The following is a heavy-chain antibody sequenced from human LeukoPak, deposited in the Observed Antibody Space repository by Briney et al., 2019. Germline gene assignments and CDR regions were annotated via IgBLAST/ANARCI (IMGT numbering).Heavy chain of an antibody. V-gene: IGHV5-51*01. D-gene: IGHD3-10*01. CDR2: IYPGDSDT. Sequence: KAGESLKISCKGSGYSFSDYWIGWVRQMPGKGLEWMGIIYPGDSDTRYSPSFQGQVTISADKSISTAYLQWSSLKASDTAMYYCARQRFTMRAYAGNWFDPWGQGTLVTVSS. CDR3: ARQRFTMRAYAGNWFDP. J-gene: IGHJ5*02. CDR1: GYSFSDYW.